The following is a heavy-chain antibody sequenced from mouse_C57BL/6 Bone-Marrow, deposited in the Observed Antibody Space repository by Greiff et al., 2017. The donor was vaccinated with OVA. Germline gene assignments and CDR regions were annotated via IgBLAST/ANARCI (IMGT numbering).Heavy chain of an antibody. CDR2: IYYSGTI. CDR1: GISITTGNYR. V-gene: IGHV3-5*01. J-gene: IGHJ1*03. CDR3: ARERAYSNYIDWYFDV. D-gene: IGHD2-5*01. Sequence: EVQLVESGPGLVKPSQTVFLTCTVTGISITTGNYRWSWIRQFPGNKLEWIGYIYYSGTITYNPSLTSRTTITRDTPKNQFFLEMNSLTAEDTATYYCARERAYSNYIDWYFDVWGTGTTVTVSS.